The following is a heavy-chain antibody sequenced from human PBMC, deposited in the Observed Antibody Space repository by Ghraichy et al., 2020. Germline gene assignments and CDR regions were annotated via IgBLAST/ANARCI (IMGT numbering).Heavy chain of an antibody. CDR2: ISGSGDGT. Sequence: GESLNISCTASGFTFSSYAMAWVRQTPGKGLDWVSTISGSGDGTNYADSVKGRFTISRDNSRNTLYLQMNGLRVEDTAVYFCAKKPYCDSTSCYAFDSWGQGTLVTVSS. CDR1: GFTFSSYA. J-gene: IGHJ4*02. D-gene: IGHD2-2*01. CDR3: AKKPYCDSTSCYAFDS. V-gene: IGHV3-23*01.